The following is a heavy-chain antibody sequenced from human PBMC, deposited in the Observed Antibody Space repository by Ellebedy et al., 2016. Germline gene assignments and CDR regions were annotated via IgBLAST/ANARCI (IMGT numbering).Heavy chain of an antibody. CDR2: INHSGST. J-gene: IGHJ5*02. CDR3: ASCLCSSTSLRFDP. Sequence: SETLSLTXTISGGSISSGGYYWSWIRQPPGKGLEWIGEINHSGSTNYNPSLKSRVTISVDTSKNQFSLKLSSVTAADTAVYYCASCLCSSTSLRFDPWGQGTLVTVSS. D-gene: IGHD2-2*01. CDR1: GGSISSGGYY. V-gene: IGHV4-39*07.